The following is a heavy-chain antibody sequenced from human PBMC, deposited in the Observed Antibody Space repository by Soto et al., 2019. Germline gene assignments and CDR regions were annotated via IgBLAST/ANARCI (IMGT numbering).Heavy chain of an antibody. CDR2: ISWNSGSI. V-gene: IGHV3-9*01. CDR1: GFTFDDYA. CDR3: AKDQGAVAGNSGTDY. Sequence: EVQLGESEGGLVQPGRSLRLSCAASGFTFDDYAMHWVRQAPGKGLEWVSGISWNSGSIGYADSVKGRFTISRDNAKNSLYLQMNSLRAEDTALYYCAKDQGAVAGNSGTDYWGQGTLVTVSS. D-gene: IGHD6-19*01. J-gene: IGHJ4*02.